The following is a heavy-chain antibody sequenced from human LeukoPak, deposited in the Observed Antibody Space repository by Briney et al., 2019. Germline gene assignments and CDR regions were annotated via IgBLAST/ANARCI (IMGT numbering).Heavy chain of an antibody. CDR2: INPNSGGT. D-gene: IGHD1-26*01. Sequence: ASVKVSCKASGYTFTGYYMHWVRQAPGQGLEWMGWINPNSGGTNYAQKFQGRVTMTRDTSISTAYMELSRLRSDDTAVYYCARVRTWELPFLWYFDLWGRGTLVTVSS. CDR1: GYTFTGYY. V-gene: IGHV1-2*02. CDR3: ARVRTWELPFLWYFDL. J-gene: IGHJ2*01.